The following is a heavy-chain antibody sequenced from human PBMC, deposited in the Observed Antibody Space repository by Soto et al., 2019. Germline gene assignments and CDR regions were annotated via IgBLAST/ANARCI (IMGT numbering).Heavy chain of an antibody. D-gene: IGHD5-12*01. Sequence: QVQLVQSGAEVKKPGASVKVSCKASGYTFTSYAMHWVRQAPGQRLEWMGWINAGNGNTKYSQKFQGRVTITRDTSASPAYMELSSLRSEDTAVYYCARVSGYNVIDYWGQGTLVTVSS. CDR2: INAGNGNT. V-gene: IGHV1-3*01. J-gene: IGHJ4*02. CDR1: GYTFTSYA. CDR3: ARVSGYNVIDY.